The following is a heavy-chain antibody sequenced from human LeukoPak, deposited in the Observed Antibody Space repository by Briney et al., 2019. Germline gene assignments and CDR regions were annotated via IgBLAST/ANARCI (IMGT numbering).Heavy chain of an antibody. D-gene: IGHD6-6*01. V-gene: IGHV4-30-2*01. CDR2: IFHSGST. CDR1: GGSISSGGYY. Sequence: SETLSLTCTVSGGSISSGGYYWSWIRQPPGKGLEWIGYIFHSGSTYYNPSLKSRVTISVDRSKNQFSLKLSSVTAADTAVYYCARGIAARRGVNWFDPWGQGTLVTVSS. J-gene: IGHJ5*02. CDR3: ARGIAARRGVNWFDP.